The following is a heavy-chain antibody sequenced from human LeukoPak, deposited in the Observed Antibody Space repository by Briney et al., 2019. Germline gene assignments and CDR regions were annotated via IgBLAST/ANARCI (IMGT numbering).Heavy chain of an antibody. D-gene: IGHD3-22*01. Sequence: SETLSLTCTVSGYSISTGYYWGWIRQPPGKGLEWIGSIYYSGSTYYNPSLKSRVTISVDTSKNQFSLKLSSVTAADTAVYYCARDSLGYYDSSGYRYWGQGTLVTVSS. CDR3: ARDSLGYYDSSGYRY. J-gene: IGHJ4*02. CDR1: GYSISTGYY. V-gene: IGHV4-38-2*02. CDR2: IYYSGST.